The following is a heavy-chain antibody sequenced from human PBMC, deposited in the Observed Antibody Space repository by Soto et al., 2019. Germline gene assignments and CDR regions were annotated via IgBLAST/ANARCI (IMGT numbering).Heavy chain of an antibody. J-gene: IGHJ3*02. CDR3: ARDFGYCSGGSCFGDAFDI. D-gene: IGHD2-15*01. Sequence: SVKVSCKASGYTFTSYGISWVRQAPGQGLEWMGWISAYNGNTNYAQKLQGRVTMTTDTSTSTAYMELRSLRSDDTAVYYCARDFGYCSGGSCFGDAFDIWGQGTMVTVS. V-gene: IGHV1-18*04. CDR1: GYTFTSYG. CDR2: ISAYNGNT.